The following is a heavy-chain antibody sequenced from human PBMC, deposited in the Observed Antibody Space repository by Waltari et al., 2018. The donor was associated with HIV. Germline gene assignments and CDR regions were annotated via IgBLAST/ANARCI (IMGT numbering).Heavy chain of an antibody. Sequence: QVQLVQSGAEVKKPGASVKVSCKTSGYSFTAYYMHWVRQAPGPGLEGRGWINPTTGGTNYAQKFQGRVTMTWHTSISTIYMDLNRLTSDDTAIYYCARPVAATFYFDYWGQGTLVTVSS. J-gene: IGHJ4*02. CDR3: ARPVAATFYFDY. CDR2: INPTTGGT. CDR1: GYSFTAYY. D-gene: IGHD6-19*01. V-gene: IGHV1-2*02.